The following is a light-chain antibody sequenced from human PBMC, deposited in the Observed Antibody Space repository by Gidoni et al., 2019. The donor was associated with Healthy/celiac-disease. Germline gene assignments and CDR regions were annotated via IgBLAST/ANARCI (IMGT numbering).Light chain of an antibody. V-gene: IGLV1-44*01. CDR2: SNN. J-gene: IGLJ2*01. CDR1: SPNIGSNT. Sequence: QSVLPPPPSASGPPGQRATISCSGSSPNIGSNTVNWYQQPPGTAPKLLIYSNNQRPSGVPDRFSGSKSGTSASLAISGLQSEDEADYYCAAWDDSLNGVVFGGGTKLTVL. CDR3: AAWDDSLNGVV.